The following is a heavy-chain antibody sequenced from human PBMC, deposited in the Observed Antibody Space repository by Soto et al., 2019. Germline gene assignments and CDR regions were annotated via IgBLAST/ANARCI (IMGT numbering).Heavy chain of an antibody. J-gene: IGHJ6*02. CDR3: ARDSSYPHPIRPYYGMDV. Sequence: GGSLRLSWAASGFTFSSYAMHWVRQAQGKGLEWVAVISYDGSNKYYADSVKGRFTISRDNSKNTLYLQMNSLRAEDTAVYYCARDSSYPHPIRPYYGMDVWGQGTTVTVSS. CDR1: GFTFSSYA. CDR2: ISYDGSNK. D-gene: IGHD6-6*01. V-gene: IGHV3-30-3*01.